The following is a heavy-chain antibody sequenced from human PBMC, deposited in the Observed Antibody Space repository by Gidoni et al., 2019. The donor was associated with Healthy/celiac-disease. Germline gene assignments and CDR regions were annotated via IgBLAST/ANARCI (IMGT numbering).Heavy chain of an antibody. Sequence: QVQLVQSGAEVKKPGSSVKVSCKASGGTFSSYAISWVRQAPGQGLEWMGGIIPIFGTANYAQKFQGRVTITADESTSTAYMELSSLRSEDTAVYYCARESRQATYDYYYYGMDVWGQGTTVTVSS. CDR1: GGTFSSYA. CDR3: ARESRQATYDYYYYGMDV. J-gene: IGHJ6*02. D-gene: IGHD5-12*01. CDR2: IIPIFGTA. V-gene: IGHV1-69*01.